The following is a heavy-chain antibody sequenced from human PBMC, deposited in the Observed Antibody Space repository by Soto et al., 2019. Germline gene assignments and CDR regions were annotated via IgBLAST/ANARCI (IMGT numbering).Heavy chain of an antibody. CDR1: GFTFDDYA. CDR2: ISWNSGNL. Sequence: EVQLVESGGGLVQPGRSLRLSCAASGFTFDDYAMHWVRQPPGKGLEWVSSISWNSGNLGYADSVKGRFTISRDNAKNSLHLQMNSLRGEDTALYYCAKGASTTVFAFNDYWGQETLVTVSS. CDR3: AKGASTTVFAFNDY. J-gene: IGHJ4*02. D-gene: IGHD4-17*01. V-gene: IGHV3-9*01.